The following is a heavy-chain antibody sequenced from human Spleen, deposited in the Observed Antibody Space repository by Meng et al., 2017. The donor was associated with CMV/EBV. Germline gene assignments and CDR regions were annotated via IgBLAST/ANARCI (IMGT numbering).Heavy chain of an antibody. J-gene: IGHJ4*02. CDR2: IYWDDDK. V-gene: IGHV2-5*02. Sequence: FSSSTSGMGVGWSRQPPGKALEWLALIYWDDDKRYSPSLKSRLTITKDTSKNQVVLTMTNMDPVDTATYYCAHRDYCSGGTCTFDYWGQGTLVTVSS. CDR3: AHRDYCSGGTCTFDY. CDR1: FSSSTSGMG. D-gene: IGHD2-15*01.